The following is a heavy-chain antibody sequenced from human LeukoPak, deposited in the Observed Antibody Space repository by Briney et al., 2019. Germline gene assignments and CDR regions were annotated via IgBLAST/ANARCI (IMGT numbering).Heavy chain of an antibody. CDR2: INPNSGGT. CDR3: ARADYDFWSGPPKGYYYYGMDV. Sequence: GASVKVSCKASGYTFTGYYMHWVRQAPGQGLEWMGWINPNSGGTNYAQKFQGRVTMTRDTSISTAYMELSRLRSDDTAVYYCARADYDFWSGPPKGYYYYGMDVWGQGTTVTVSS. J-gene: IGHJ6*02. V-gene: IGHV1-2*02. D-gene: IGHD3-3*01. CDR1: GYTFTGYY.